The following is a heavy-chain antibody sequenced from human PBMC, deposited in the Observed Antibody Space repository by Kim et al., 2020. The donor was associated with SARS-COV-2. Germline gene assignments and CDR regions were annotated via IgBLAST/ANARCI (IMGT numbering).Heavy chain of an antibody. Sequence: ASVKVSCKASGYTFTSYDINWVRQATGQGLEWMGWMNPNSGNTGYAQKFQGRVTMTRNTSINTAYMELSSLRSEDTAVYYCARRCSSTSCFLRYYYYGMDVWGQGTTVTVSS. V-gene: IGHV1-8*01. CDR3: ARRCSSTSCFLRYYYYGMDV. J-gene: IGHJ6*02. D-gene: IGHD2-2*01. CDR2: MNPNSGNT. CDR1: GYTFTSYD.